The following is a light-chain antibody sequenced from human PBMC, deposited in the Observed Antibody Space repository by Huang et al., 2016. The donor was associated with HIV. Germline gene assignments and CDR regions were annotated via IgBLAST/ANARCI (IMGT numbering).Light chain of an antibody. CDR3: QQSRT. Sequence: IQVTQSPSSLSASVGDRVTLTCRASEDVSSYLAWYQQKPGKAPKLLIHAASTLPSGVPSRFSGSGSGTDFTLTITSLQPEDFATYFCQQSRTFGGGTKVEV. J-gene: IGKJ4*01. CDR2: AAS. CDR1: EDVSSY. V-gene: IGKV1-9*01.